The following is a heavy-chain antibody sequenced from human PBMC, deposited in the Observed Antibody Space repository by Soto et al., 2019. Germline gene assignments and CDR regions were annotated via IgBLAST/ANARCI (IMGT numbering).Heavy chain of an antibody. CDR2: IYSGGST. D-gene: IGHD2-2*02. J-gene: IGHJ3*02. Sequence: EVQLVESGGGLIQPGGSLRLSCAASGFTVSSNYMTWVRQAPGKGLEWVLVIYSGGSTYYADSVKGRFTISRENSKNTLYLQMNRLRAEDTAVYYCARDRRGGAIDAFDIWGQGTMVTVSS. CDR3: ARDRRGGAIDAFDI. V-gene: IGHV3-53*01. CDR1: GFTVSSNY.